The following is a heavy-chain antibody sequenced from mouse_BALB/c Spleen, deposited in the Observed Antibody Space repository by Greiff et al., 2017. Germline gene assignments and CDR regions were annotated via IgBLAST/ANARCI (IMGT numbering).Heavy chain of an antibody. V-gene: IGHV14-3*02. J-gene: IGHJ4*01. CDR3: AGGGYGAY. CDR2: IDPANGNT. Sequence: EVKLMESGAELVKPGASVKLSCTASGFNIKDTYMHWVKQRPEQGLEWIGRIDPANGNTKYDPKFQGKATITADTSSNTAYLQLSSLTSEDTAVYYCAGGGYGAYWGQGTSVTVSS. CDR1: GFNIKDTY. D-gene: IGHD2-2*01.